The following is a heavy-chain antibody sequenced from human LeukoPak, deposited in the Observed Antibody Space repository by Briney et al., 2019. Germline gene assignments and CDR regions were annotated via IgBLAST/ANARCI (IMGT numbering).Heavy chain of an antibody. CDR2: IYSDGRT. Sequence: GGSLRLSCVASGFTVSNNCMSWVRQAPGKGLEWVSVIYSDGRTYYSDSVKGRFTISRDNSKNTLYLQMNSLRAEDTAVYYCARDSYDSSGYYYAPFDYWGQGTLVTVSS. CDR1: GFTVSNNC. V-gene: IGHV3-53*01. J-gene: IGHJ4*02. CDR3: ARDSYDSSGYYYAPFDY. D-gene: IGHD3-22*01.